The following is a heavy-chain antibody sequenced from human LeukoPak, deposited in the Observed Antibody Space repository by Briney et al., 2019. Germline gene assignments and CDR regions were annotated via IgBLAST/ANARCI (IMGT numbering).Heavy chain of an antibody. CDR2: ISNYNGNT. V-gene: IGHV1-18*01. CDR3: ARENGDYEMGNWFDP. J-gene: IGHJ5*02. D-gene: IGHD4-17*01. CDR1: GYSFVHYG. Sequence: GASVKVSCKASGYSFVHYGINWVRQAPGQGLEWMGWISNYNGNTKYAQKFQGRVTMTTDTSTSTAYMDLRSLRSDDTAVYYCARENGDYEMGNWFDPWGQGTPVTVSS.